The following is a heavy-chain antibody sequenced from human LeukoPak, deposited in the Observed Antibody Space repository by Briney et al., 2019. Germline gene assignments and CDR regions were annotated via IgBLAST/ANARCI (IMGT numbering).Heavy chain of an antibody. V-gene: IGHV4-4*07. CDR1: GGSISSYY. CDR3: ARRRCSSTSCYAYRVVVNWFDP. Sequence: PSETLSLTCTVSGGSISSYYWSWIRQPAGKGLEWIGRIYTSGSTNYNPSLKSRVTISVDTSKNQFSLKLSSVTAADTAVYYCARRRCSSTSCYAYRVVVNWFDPWGQGTLVTVSS. CDR2: IYTSGST. J-gene: IGHJ5*02. D-gene: IGHD2-2*01.